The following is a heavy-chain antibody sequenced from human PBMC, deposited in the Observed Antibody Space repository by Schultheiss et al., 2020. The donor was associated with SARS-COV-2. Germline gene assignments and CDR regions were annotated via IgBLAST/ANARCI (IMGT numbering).Heavy chain of an antibody. CDR2: INSDGSHT. D-gene: IGHD4-17*01. V-gene: IGHV3-74*01. Sequence: GGSLRLSCAASGFTFSSYWMHWVRQAPGKGLVWVSRINSDGSHTTYENSVEGRFTISRDNSKNTLYLQMNSLRAEDTAVYYCAREGTTVTTETSIIYWYFDLWGRGSLVIVAS. CDR1: GFTFSSYW. CDR3: AREGTTVTTETSIIYWYFDL. J-gene: IGHJ2*01.